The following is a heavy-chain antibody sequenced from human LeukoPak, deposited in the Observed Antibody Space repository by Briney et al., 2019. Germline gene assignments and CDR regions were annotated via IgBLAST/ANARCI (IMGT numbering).Heavy chain of an antibody. CDR2: ISNSGTSE. CDR3: ARSDWFDP. D-gene: IGHD3-3*01. Sequence: GGSLRLSCAASGFTFSNYYMSWMRQAPGKGLEWVAYISNSGTSEYYADSVKGRFTISRDNAKNSLYLQMNSLRVEDTAVYYCARSDWFDPWGQGTLVTVSS. CDR1: GFTFSNYY. V-gene: IGHV3-11*04. J-gene: IGHJ5*02.